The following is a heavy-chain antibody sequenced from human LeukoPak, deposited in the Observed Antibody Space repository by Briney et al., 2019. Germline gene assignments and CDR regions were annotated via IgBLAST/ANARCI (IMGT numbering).Heavy chain of an antibody. Sequence: AAVKVSCKASGGTLSRYTLSWVRQAPGQGLEGMGTIIHHLVIANHAQKFQGRVTITADKSTITAYMELNSLRSQDTAVYYCAPQDDSSGYYDYWGQGTLVTVSS. D-gene: IGHD3-22*01. V-gene: IGHV1-69*02. J-gene: IGHJ4*02. CDR2: IIHHLVIA. CDR1: GGTLSRYT. CDR3: APQDDSSGYYDY.